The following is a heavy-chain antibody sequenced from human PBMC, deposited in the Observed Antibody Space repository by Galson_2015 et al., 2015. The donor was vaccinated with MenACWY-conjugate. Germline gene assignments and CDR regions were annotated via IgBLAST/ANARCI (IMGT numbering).Heavy chain of an antibody. CDR1: GFIVSYNY. CDR2: IYSDGTT. Sequence: SLRLSCAVSGFIVSYNYMTWVRQALGKGLECVSVIYSDGTTYYADSVKGRFTISRDNSKNTVFPQMNSLRAEDTAVYYCARDSRSTTVLGVTIRETIHYYYGMDVWGQGTTVTVSS. CDR3: ARDSRSTTVLGVTIRETIHYYYGMDV. J-gene: IGHJ6*02. V-gene: IGHV3-53*01. D-gene: IGHD3-10*01.